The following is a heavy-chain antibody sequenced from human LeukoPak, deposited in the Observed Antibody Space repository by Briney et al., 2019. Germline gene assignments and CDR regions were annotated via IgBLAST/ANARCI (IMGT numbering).Heavy chain of an antibody. CDR3: ARDKGDYGDYYWFDP. CDR1: GGSISSSSYY. J-gene: IGHJ5*02. Sequence: SETLSLTCTVSGGSISSSSYYWGWIRQPPGKGLEWIGSIYYSGSSYYNPSLKSRVTISVDTSKNQFSLKLSSVTAADTAVYYCARDKGDYGDYYWFDPWGQGTLVTVSS. CDR2: IYYSGSS. V-gene: IGHV4-39*07. D-gene: IGHD4-17*01.